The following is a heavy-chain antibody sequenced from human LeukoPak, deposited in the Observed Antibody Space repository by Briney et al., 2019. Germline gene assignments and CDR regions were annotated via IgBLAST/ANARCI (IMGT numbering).Heavy chain of an antibody. Sequence: GGSLRLSCAASGFTFSDHHMDWVRQAPGKGLEWIGRSKNKDYAYSTVYAASVKGRFTFSRDDPRNSLYLQMNSLTTEDTAVYYCTRIFYYGTRGYYPDFWGQGTLVTASS. V-gene: IGHV3-72*01. D-gene: IGHD3-22*01. CDR2: SKNKDYAYST. J-gene: IGHJ4*02. CDR3: TRIFYYGTRGYYPDF. CDR1: GFTFSDHH.